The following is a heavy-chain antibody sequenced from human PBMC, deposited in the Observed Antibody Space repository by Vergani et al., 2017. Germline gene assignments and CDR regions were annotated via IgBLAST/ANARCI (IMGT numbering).Heavy chain of an antibody. D-gene: IGHD4-11*01. Sequence: QVQLQESGPGLVKPSETLSLTCTVSGGSISSHYWSWIRQPPGKGLEWIGYIYYSGSTNYNPSLKSRVTISVDTSKNQFSLKLSSVTAADTAVYYCARDFNDYSNYWGQGTLVTVSS. CDR2: IYYSGST. CDR3: ARDFNDYSNY. J-gene: IGHJ4*02. V-gene: IGHV4-59*11. CDR1: GGSISSHY.